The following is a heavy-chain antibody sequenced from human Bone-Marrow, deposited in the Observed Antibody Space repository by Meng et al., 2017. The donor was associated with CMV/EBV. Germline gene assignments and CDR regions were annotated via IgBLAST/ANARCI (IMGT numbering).Heavy chain of an antibody. CDR2: IKQDGSEK. V-gene: IGHV3-7*01. Sequence: GESLKISCAASGFTFSSYWMSWVRQAPGKELEWVANIKQDGSEKYYVDSVKGRFTISRDNAKNSLYLQMNSLRAEDTAVYYCARGEDVLRYFDWLLNYFDYWGQGTLVTVSS. CDR3: ARGEDVLRYFDWLLNYFDY. J-gene: IGHJ4*02. D-gene: IGHD3-9*01. CDR1: GFTFSSYW.